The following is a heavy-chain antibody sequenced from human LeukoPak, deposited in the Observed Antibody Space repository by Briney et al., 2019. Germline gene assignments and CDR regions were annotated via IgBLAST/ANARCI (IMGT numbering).Heavy chain of an antibody. CDR2: IYSGGDT. J-gene: IGHJ6*02. CDR3: ARERGIVGRPYLGMDV. D-gene: IGHD1-26*01. Sequence: GGSLRLSCTASGITVSSNYMSWVRQAPGRGLEWVSVIYSGGDTYYADSVKGRFTISRDNSKNTLYLQINSLRPEDTAVYYCARERGIVGRPYLGMDVWGQGTTVTVSS. V-gene: IGHV3-66*02. CDR1: GITVSSNY.